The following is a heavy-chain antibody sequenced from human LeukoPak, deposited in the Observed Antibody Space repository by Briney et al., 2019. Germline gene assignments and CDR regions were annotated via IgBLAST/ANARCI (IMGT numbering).Heavy chain of an antibody. CDR1: GFTFSSYG. CDR2: ISGSGGST. V-gene: IGHV3-23*01. Sequence: PGGSLRLSCAASGFTFSSYGLSWVRQAPGKGLEWVSAISGSGGSTYYADSVEGRFTISRDNSKNTLYLQVNSLRAEDTAVYYCAKDPAAGTFDYWGQGTLVTVSS. J-gene: IGHJ4*02. D-gene: IGHD6-13*01. CDR3: AKDPAAGTFDY.